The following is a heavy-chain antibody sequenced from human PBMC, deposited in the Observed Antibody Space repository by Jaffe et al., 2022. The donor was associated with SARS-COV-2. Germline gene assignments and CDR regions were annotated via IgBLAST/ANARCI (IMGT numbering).Heavy chain of an antibody. D-gene: IGHD3-10*01. CDR3: AKDPVTRQRWFGPNWFDP. CDR1: GFTFSSYA. J-gene: IGHJ5*02. CDR2: ISGSGGST. V-gene: IGHV3-23*01. Sequence: EVQLLESGGGLVQPGGSLRLSCAASGFTFSSYAMSWVRQAPGKGLEWVSAISGSGGSTYYADSVKGRFTISRDNSKNTLYLQMNSLRAEDTAVYYCAKDPVTRQRWFGPNWFDPWGQGTLVTVSS.